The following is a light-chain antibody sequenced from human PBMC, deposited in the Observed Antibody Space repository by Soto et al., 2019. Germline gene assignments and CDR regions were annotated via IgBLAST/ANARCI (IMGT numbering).Light chain of an antibody. Sequence: QSALTQPASVSGSLGQSITISCTGTSSDVGGYNYVSWYQQHPGKSPKLMLYKLSNRPSRVSFRFSGSTSGNTASLTISGLPAEDEADYYCSSNTSSITRVFGGGTKLTVL. V-gene: IGLV2-14*01. J-gene: IGLJ3*02. CDR2: KLS. CDR1: SSDVGGYNY. CDR3: SSNTSSITRV.